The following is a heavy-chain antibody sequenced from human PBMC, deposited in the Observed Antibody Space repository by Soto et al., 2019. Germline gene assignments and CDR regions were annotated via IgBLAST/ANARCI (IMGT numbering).Heavy chain of an antibody. V-gene: IGHV1-69*12. D-gene: IGHD3-22*01. CDR1: GGTFSSHA. Sequence: QVQLVQSGAEVKKPGSSVKVSCKASGGTFSSHAISWVRQAPGQGLEWMGGIIPIFGTANYAQKFQGRVTITADESTSTAYMELSSLRSEDTAVYYCARDGNYDSSGYLNWFDPWGQGTLVTVSS. J-gene: IGHJ5*02. CDR2: IIPIFGTA. CDR3: ARDGNYDSSGYLNWFDP.